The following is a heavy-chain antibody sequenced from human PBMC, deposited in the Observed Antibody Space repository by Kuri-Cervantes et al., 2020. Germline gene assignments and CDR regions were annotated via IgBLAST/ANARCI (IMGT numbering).Heavy chain of an antibody. Sequence: ASVKVSCKASGYTFTGYYMHWVRQAPGQGLEWMGWINPNSGGTNYAQKFQGWVTMTRDTSTSTVYMELSSLRSEDTAVYYCARDAILAYCGGDCYSGAFDIWGQGTMVTVSS. CDR1: GYTFTGYY. CDR2: INPNSGGT. V-gene: IGHV1-2*04. CDR3: ARDAILAYCGGDCYSGAFDI. J-gene: IGHJ3*02. D-gene: IGHD2-21*02.